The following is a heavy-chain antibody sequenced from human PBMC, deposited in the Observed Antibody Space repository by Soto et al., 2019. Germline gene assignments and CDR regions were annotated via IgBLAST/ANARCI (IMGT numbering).Heavy chain of an antibody. V-gene: IGHV3-23*01. CDR2: ISGSGGST. D-gene: IGHD3-3*02. CDR3: ANGMFHFCSGSYQYYYYGLDV. J-gene: IGHJ6*02. Sequence: PGGSLRLSCAASGFTFSSYAMSWVRQAPGKGMEWGSAISGSGGSTYYADSGKGRFNMRRDNCKNTLYRQMNSLRAEETAVYYCANGMFHFCSGSYQYYYYGLDVWGQGTTVTVSS. CDR1: GFTFSSYA.